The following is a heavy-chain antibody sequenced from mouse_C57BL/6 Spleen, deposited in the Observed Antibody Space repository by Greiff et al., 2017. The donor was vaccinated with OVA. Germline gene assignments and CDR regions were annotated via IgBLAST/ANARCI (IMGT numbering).Heavy chain of an antibody. V-gene: IGHV1-64*01. J-gene: IGHJ4*01. Sequence: QVQLQQSGAELVKPGASVKLSCKASGYTFTSYWMHWVKQRPGQGLEWIGMIHPNGGSTNYNEKFKSKATLTVDKSSSTAYMQLSSLTSEDSAVYYCARNWDDAMDYWGQGTSVTVSS. CDR3: ARNWDDAMDY. D-gene: IGHD4-1*01. CDR2: IHPNGGST. CDR1: GYTFTSYW.